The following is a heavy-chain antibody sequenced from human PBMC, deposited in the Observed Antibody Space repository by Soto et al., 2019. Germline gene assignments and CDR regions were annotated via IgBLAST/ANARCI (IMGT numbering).Heavy chain of an antibody. Sequence: PSETLSLTCTVSGGSISSSSYYWGWIRQPPGKGLEWIGSIYYSGSTYYNPSLKSRVTISVDTSKNQFSLKLSSVTAADTAVYYCARITMVRGVIIAHYYYGMDVWGQGTTVTVSS. CDR1: GGSISSSSYY. V-gene: IGHV4-39*01. J-gene: IGHJ6*02. CDR2: IYYSGST. CDR3: ARITMVRGVIIAHYYYGMDV. D-gene: IGHD3-10*01.